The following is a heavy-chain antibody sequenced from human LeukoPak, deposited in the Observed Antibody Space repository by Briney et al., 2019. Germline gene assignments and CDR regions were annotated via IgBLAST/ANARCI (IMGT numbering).Heavy chain of an antibody. V-gene: IGHV1-8*01. Sequence: ASVKVPCKASGYTFTSYDINWVRQATGQGLEWMGWMNPNSGNTGYAQKFQGRVTMTRNTSISTAYMELSSLRSEDTAVYYCARSQYYGSGSDVAYYYYGMDVWGQGTTVTVSS. CDR2: MNPNSGNT. CDR1: GYTFTSYD. CDR3: ARSQYYGSGSDVAYYYYGMDV. J-gene: IGHJ6*02. D-gene: IGHD3-10*01.